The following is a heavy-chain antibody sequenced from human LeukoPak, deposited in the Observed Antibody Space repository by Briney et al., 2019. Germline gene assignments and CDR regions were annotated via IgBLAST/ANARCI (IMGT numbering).Heavy chain of an antibody. Sequence: PSQTLSLTCTISGGSVTSVISSWSWVRQPAGKGLEWIGYIYYSGSTNYNPSLKSRVTISVDTSKNQFSLKLSSVTAADTAVYYCARDSGIAGYCSSTSCYGGGYYYYYMDVWGKGTTVTVSS. V-gene: IGHV4-61*10. CDR2: IYYSGST. J-gene: IGHJ6*03. CDR1: GGSVTSVISS. CDR3: ARDSGIAGYCSSTSCYGGGYYYYYMDV. D-gene: IGHD2-2*01.